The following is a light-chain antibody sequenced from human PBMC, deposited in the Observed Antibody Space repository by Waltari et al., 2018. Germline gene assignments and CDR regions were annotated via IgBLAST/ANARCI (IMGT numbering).Light chain of an antibody. Sequence: MTQSPDTLSMSAGESVTLSCRASRHIGGSLAWYQQKAGQAPRLLFYHASTRATGVADRFSAAGSGTDFTLTISSRRSEDSAVYYCQQYNDWPPYTFGQGTKLE. CDR1: RHIGGS. V-gene: IGKV3-15*01. CDR2: HAS. CDR3: QQYNDWPPYT. J-gene: IGKJ2*01.